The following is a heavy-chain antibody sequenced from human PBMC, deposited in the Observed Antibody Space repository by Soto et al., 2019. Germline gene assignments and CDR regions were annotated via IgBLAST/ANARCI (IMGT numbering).Heavy chain of an antibody. J-gene: IGHJ6*01. V-gene: IGHV1-69*01. Sequence: KXSCKASAGTWSIYAISSVRQAPGQGLEWMGGIIPIFGTANYAQKFQGRVTITADESTSTAYMEMSSLRSADTAVYYCARVEGGLEVCGQRTTV. CDR3: ARVEGGLEV. CDR2: IIPIFGTA. D-gene: IGHD3-3*01. CDR1: AGTWSIYA.